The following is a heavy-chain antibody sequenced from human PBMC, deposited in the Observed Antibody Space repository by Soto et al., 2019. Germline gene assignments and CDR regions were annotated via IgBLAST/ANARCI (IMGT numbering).Heavy chain of an antibody. CDR2: ISGSGGST. Sequence: GGSLRLSCAGSGFTFTSYAMSWVRQAPGKGLEWVSGISGSGGSTYYADYVKGRFTISRDNSENTLFLQMNSLRAEDTAVYYCAKGPCSGGSCYSRRFDNWGQGTLVTVSS. V-gene: IGHV3-23*01. J-gene: IGHJ4*02. CDR3: AKGPCSGGSCYSRRFDN. CDR1: GFTFTSYA. D-gene: IGHD2-15*01.